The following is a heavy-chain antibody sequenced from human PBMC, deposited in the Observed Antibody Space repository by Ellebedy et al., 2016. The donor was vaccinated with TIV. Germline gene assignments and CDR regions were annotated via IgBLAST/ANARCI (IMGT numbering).Heavy chain of an antibody. J-gene: IGHJ4*02. V-gene: IGHV4-39*01. Sequence: GSLRLSXTVSGGSTSSSSYYWGWIRQPPGKGLEWIGSIYYSGSTYDNPSLKSRVTISVDTSKNQFSLKLSSVTAADTAVYYCARHLMRHSYGSGSSTHADYWGQGSLATVSS. D-gene: IGHD3-10*01. CDR1: GGSTSSSSYY. CDR3: ARHLMRHSYGSGSSTHADY. CDR2: IYYSGST.